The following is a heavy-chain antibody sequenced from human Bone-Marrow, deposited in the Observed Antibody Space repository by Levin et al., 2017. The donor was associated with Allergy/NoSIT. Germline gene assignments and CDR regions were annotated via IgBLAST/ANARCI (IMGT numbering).Heavy chain of an antibody. CDR1: GFTFSSYA. J-gene: IGHJ4*02. CDR2: ISYDGSNK. D-gene: IGHD4-23*01. V-gene: IGHV3-30-3*01. Sequence: PGGSLRLSCAASGFTFSSYAMHWVRQAPGKGLEWVAVISYDGSNKYYADSVKGRFTISRDNSKNTLYLQMNSLRAEDTAVYYCARDGANYGGNRPEYWGQGTLVTVSS. CDR3: ARDGANYGGNRPEY.